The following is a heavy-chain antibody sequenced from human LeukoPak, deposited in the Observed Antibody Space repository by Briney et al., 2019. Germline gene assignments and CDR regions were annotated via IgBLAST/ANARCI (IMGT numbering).Heavy chain of an antibody. D-gene: IGHD2-8*01. J-gene: IGHJ4*02. CDR1: GFTFSSYW. V-gene: IGHV3-7*01. CDR3: AREEGAIVLMVYASYYFDY. Sequence: GGSLRLSCAASGFTFSSYWMGWVRQAPGKGLEWVANIKQDGSEKYYVDSVKGRFAISRDNAKNSLYLQMNSLRAEDTAVYYCAREEGAIVLMVYASYYFDYWGQGTLVTVSS. CDR2: IKQDGSEK.